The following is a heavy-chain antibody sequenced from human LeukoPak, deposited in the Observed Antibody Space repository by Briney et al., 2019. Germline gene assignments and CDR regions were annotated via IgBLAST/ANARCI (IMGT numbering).Heavy chain of an antibody. D-gene: IGHD6-13*01. CDR3: ARVREGYSSPFFDY. J-gene: IGHJ4*02. Sequence: SETLSLTCTVSGGSLSSYYWSWIRQPAGKGLEWIGRIYTSGSTNYNPSLKSRVTMSVDTSKNQFSLKLSSVTAADTAVYYCARVREGYSSPFFDYWGQGTLVTVSS. V-gene: IGHV4-4*07. CDR2: IYTSGST. CDR1: GGSLSSYY.